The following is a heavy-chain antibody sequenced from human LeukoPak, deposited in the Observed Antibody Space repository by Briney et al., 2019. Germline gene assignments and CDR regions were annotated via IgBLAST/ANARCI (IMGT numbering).Heavy chain of an antibody. Sequence: PSQTLSLTCTVAGGAISSGSYYWRWIRQPAGKGLEWIGRIYTSGSTNYNPSLKSRVTISVDTSKNQFSLKLSSVTAADTAVYYCARGRRGSYDKIAFDYWGQGTLVTVSS. D-gene: IGHD1-26*01. CDR3: ARGRRGSYDKIAFDY. CDR1: GGAISSGSYY. J-gene: IGHJ4*02. V-gene: IGHV4-61*02. CDR2: IYTSGST.